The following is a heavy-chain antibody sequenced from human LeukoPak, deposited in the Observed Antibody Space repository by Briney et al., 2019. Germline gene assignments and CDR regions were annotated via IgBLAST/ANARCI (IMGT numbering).Heavy chain of an antibody. CDR3: ARKLDMVRGVIVPQKHFDY. Sequence: SETLSLTCIVSGYSISSGYCWGWIRQPPGKGLEWIGNIHHSGTTYYDPSLKSRVTISVDTSKNQFSLKLTSVTAADTAVYYCARKLDMVRGVIVPQKHFDYWGQGTLVTVSS. D-gene: IGHD3-10*01. CDR1: GYSISSGYC. V-gene: IGHV4-38-2*02. J-gene: IGHJ4*02. CDR2: IHHSGTT.